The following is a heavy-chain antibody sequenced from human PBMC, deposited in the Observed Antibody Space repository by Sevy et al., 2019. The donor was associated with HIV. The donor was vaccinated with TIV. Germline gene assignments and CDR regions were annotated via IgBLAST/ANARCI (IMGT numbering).Heavy chain of an antibody. J-gene: IGHJ4*02. CDR3: ARYFGGGIAARPIHFDY. Sequence: SETLSLTCTVSGGSISSSSYYWGWIRQPPGKGREGIGSIYYSGSTYYNPSLKRRVTISVDTSKNQFSLKLSSVTAADTPVYYWARYFGGGIAARPIHFDYWGQGTLVTVSS. CDR1: GGSISSSSYY. V-gene: IGHV4-39*01. CDR2: IYYSGST. D-gene: IGHD6-6*01.